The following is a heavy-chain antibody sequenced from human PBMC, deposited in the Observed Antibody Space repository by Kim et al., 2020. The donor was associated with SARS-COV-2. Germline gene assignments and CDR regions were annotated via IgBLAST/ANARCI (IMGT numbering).Heavy chain of an antibody. D-gene: IGHD3-22*01. CDR3: ARDLPPKDSSGSNWFDP. CDR2: IYYSGST. J-gene: IGHJ5*02. V-gene: IGHV4-39*07. Sequence: SETLSLTCTVSGGSISSSSYYWGWIRQPPGKGLEWIGSIYYSGSTYYNPSLKSRVTISVDTSKNQFSLKLSSVTAADTAVYYCARDLPPKDSSGSNWFDPWGQGTLVTVSS. CDR1: GGSISSSSYY.